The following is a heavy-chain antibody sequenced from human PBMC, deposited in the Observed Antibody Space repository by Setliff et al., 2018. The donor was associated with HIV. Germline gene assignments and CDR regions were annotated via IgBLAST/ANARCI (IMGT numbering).Heavy chain of an antibody. D-gene: IGHD6-19*01. CDR3: ARDHSSGWPKGYFDY. J-gene: IGHJ4*02. Sequence: GGSLRLSCAASGFTFIGSEMNWVRQAPGKGLEWVSYISGGGRTTLYADSVKGRFTISRDTAKNTLSLQMNSLRAEDTTVYYCARDHSSGWPKGYFDYWGQGTLVTVSS. CDR2: ISGGGRTT. CDR1: GFTFIGSE. V-gene: IGHV3-48*03.